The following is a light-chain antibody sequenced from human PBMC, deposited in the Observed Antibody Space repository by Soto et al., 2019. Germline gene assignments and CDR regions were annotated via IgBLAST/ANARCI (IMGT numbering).Light chain of an antibody. CDR3: QQYCSTPWT. Sequence: DTVMTQSPDSLAVSLGERATINCKSSQSVLYSSNNKNYLAWYQQKPGQPPKLLIYWASTRESGVPDRFSGSGSGTDFTLTISSLQAEDVAVYYCQQYCSTPWTFGQGTKVEVK. CDR2: WAS. J-gene: IGKJ1*01. V-gene: IGKV4-1*01. CDR1: QSVLYSSNNKNY.